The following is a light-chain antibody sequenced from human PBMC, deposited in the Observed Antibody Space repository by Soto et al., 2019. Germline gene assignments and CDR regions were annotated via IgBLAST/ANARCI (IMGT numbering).Light chain of an antibody. CDR1: QGISNY. Sequence: DIQLTQSPSSLSASVGDRITITCRPSQGISNYLAWYQQKPGKVPKLLIYAASTLQSGVPARFSGSGSGTDFTLTISSLLPEDVATYYCQKYYFAPLTFGGGTKVAIK. V-gene: IGKV1-27*01. J-gene: IGKJ4*01. CDR2: AAS. CDR3: QKYYFAPLT.